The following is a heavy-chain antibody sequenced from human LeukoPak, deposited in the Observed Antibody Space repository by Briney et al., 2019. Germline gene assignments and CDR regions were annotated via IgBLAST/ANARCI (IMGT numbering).Heavy chain of an antibody. D-gene: IGHD3-22*01. Sequence: SETLSLTCAVYGGSFSGYYWSWIRQPPGKGLEWIGEINHSGSTNYNPSLKSRVTISVDTSKNQFSLKLSSVTAADTAVYYCASGPPHNYYDSSGYYRAWRGVFGYWGQGTLVTVSS. CDR3: ASGPPHNYYDSSGYYRAWRGVFGY. CDR2: INHSGST. CDR1: GGSFSGYY. V-gene: IGHV4-34*01. J-gene: IGHJ4*02.